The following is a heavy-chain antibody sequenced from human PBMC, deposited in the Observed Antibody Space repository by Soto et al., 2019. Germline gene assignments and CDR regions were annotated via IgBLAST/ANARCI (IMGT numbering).Heavy chain of an antibody. J-gene: IGHJ2*01. CDR2: IFPSGST. Sequence: QLQLQESGAGLVKPSQTLSLTCAVSGGSISSGGFSWSWIRQPPGKGLEWIGYIFPSGSTYYNPSLQRRVTISVDTSKNQFSLNMRSVAAADTAVYYCARGAGSGSPDWYFNLWGRGTLVTVSS. CDR1: GGSISSGGFS. CDR3: ARGAGSGSPDWYFNL. V-gene: IGHV4-30-2*01. D-gene: IGHD1-26*01.